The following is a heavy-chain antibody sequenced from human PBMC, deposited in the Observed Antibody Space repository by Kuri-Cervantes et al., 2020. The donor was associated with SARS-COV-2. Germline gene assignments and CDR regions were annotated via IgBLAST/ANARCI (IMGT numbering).Heavy chain of an antibody. CDR3: ARGPGCSSTNCPTFDY. Sequence: GSLQIPFAASGLTLSRHGMHWVRQAPGKGLEWVAVTWHDGSIEYYADSVKGRFTISRDKSKNTLYLHMNSLRVEDTAVYNCARGPGCSSTNCPTFDYLGQGTLVTVSS. D-gene: IGHD2-2*01. J-gene: IGHJ4*02. CDR1: GLTLSRHG. V-gene: IGHV3-33*01. CDR2: TWHDGSIE.